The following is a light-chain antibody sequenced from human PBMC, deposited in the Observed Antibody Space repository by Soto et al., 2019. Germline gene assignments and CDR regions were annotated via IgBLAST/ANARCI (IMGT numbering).Light chain of an antibody. V-gene: IGKV3-15*01. CDR2: GAS. J-gene: IGKJ4*01. CDR1: QGIGST. CDR3: QQYYSCPLT. Sequence: EIVITQSPATLSVSPGEGATLSCRASQGIGSTLAWYQQKPGQTPRLLIYGASTRATGVPARFSGSGSGTDFTLTISCLQSEDFATYYCQQYYSCPLTFGGGTKVDIK.